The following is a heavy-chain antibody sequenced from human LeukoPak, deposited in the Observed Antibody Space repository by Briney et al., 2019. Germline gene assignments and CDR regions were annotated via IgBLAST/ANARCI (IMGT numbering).Heavy chain of an antibody. D-gene: IGHD3-16*01. CDR2: IYYSGRT. Sequence: SETLSLTCTVSGGSMTTYYWSWIREAPGKGLEWMGNIYYSGRTNYNPSLKSRVTISLDTSKNQFSLKLRSVTAADTAVYYCARDNRTMITPSEYWGQGTLVTVSP. V-gene: IGHV4-59*01. CDR3: ARDNRTMITPSEY. CDR1: GGSMTTYY. J-gene: IGHJ4*02.